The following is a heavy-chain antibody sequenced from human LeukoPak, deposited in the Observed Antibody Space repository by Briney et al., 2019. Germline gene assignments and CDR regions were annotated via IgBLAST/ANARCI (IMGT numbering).Heavy chain of an antibody. CDR2: IYSGGST. CDR1: GFTFGSYD. CDR3: ARDVGDEGNY. J-gene: IGHJ4*02. Sequence: GRSLRLSCAASGFTFGSYDMHWVRQAPGKGLEWVSVIYSGGSTDYADSVKGRFTISRDNSKNTLYLQMSSLRTADTAVYYCARDVGDEGNYWGQGTLVTVSS. V-gene: IGHV3-53*01. D-gene: IGHD3-16*01.